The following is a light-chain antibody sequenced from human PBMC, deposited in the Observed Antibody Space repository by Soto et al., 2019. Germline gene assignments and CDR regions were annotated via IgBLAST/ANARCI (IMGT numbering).Light chain of an antibody. CDR3: QQRIDWPLT. CDR1: QSVSSN. J-gene: IGKJ4*01. V-gene: IGKV3-11*01. CDR2: DAS. Sequence: SVLTQSPATLSLSPGERATRSCRSSQSVSSNLAWYQQTPGQAPRLLIYDASTRATGIPARFSGSGSGTDFTLTISSLEPEDFAVYYCQQRIDWPLTFGGGTKVDIK.